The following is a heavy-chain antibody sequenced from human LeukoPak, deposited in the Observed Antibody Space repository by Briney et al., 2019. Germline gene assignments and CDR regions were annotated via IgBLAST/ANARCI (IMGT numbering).Heavy chain of an antibody. CDR1: GFTFDDYA. J-gene: IGHJ6*03. V-gene: IGHV3-43D*03. CDR3: AKDSSVTTPGYYYYYMDV. D-gene: IGHD4-17*01. Sequence: GGSLRLSCAASGFTFDDYAMHWVRQAPGKGLEWVSLITWDGGSTYYADSVKGRFTISRDNTKNSLYLQMNSLRAADTALYYRAKDSSVTTPGYYYYYMDVWGKGTTVTVSS. CDR2: ITWDGGST.